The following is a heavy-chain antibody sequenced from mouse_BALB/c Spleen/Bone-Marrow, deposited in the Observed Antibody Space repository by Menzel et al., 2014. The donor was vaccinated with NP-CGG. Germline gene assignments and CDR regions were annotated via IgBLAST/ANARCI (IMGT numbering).Heavy chain of an antibody. Sequence: EVQLQQSGPELVKPGASMKISCKVSGYSFTGYTMNWVKQSHGKNLEWIGLINPYNGGTSYNQKFKGKATLTVYKSSSTAYMELLSLTSEDSAVYYCARWAIYYDYGEDYAMDYWGQGTSVTVSS. J-gene: IGHJ4*01. CDR3: ARWAIYYDYGEDYAMDY. D-gene: IGHD2-4*01. CDR1: GYSFTGYT. CDR2: INPYNGGT. V-gene: IGHV1-18*01.